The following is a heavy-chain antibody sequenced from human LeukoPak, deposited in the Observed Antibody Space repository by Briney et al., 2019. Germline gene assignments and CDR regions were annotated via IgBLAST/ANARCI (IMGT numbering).Heavy chain of an antibody. D-gene: IGHD6-19*01. CDR3: AKDRSPYSSGWYYFDY. CDR1: GFTFSGYA. CDR2: ISGSGGST. Sequence: GGSLRLSCAASGFTFSGYAMSWVRRAPGKGLEWVSAISGSGGSTYYADSVKGRFTISRDNSKNTLYLQMNSLRAEDTAVYYCAKDRSPYSSGWYYFDYWGQGTLVTVSS. V-gene: IGHV3-23*01. J-gene: IGHJ4*02.